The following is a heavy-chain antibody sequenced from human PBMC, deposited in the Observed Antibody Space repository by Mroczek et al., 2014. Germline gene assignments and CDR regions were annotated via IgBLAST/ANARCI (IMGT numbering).Heavy chain of an antibody. V-gene: IGHV4-31*03. CDR1: GGSISSGGYY. CDR2: IYYSGST. J-gene: IGHJ3*02. CDR3: ARRDPLRPEVYAFDI. Sequence: QVQLQESGPGLVKPSQTLSLTCTVSGGSISSGGYYWSWIRQHPGKGLEWIGYIYYSGSTYYNPSLKSRVTISVDTSKNQFSLKLSSVTAADTAVYYCARRDPLRPEVYAFDIWGQGTMVTVSS. D-gene: IGHD4/OR15-4a*01.